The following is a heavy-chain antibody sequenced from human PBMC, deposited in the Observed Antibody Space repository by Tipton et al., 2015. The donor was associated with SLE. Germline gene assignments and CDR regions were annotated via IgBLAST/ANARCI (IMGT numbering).Heavy chain of an antibody. D-gene: IGHD3-22*01. CDR3: ATIDYYDTSGYLKY. CDR1: GYSFTDYF. CDR2: INTSTGKP. Sequence: QVQLVQSGAEVKKPGASVKVSCKASGYSFTDYFIHWVRQAPGQGLEWMGRINTSTGKPTYAQGFTGRFVFSLDTPGRTAYLQISSLQAEDTAVYYCATIDYYDTSGYLKYWGQGSLVTVSS. J-gene: IGHJ4*02. V-gene: IGHV7-4-1*02.